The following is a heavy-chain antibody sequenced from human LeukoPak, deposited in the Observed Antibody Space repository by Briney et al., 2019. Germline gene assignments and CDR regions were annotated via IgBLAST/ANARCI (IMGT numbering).Heavy chain of an antibody. CDR2: IYSGGST. V-gene: IGHV3-66*02. CDR1: GFTVSSNY. J-gene: IGHJ6*02. Sequence: GGSLRLSCAASGFTVSSNYMSWVRQAPGKGLEWVSVIYSGGSTYYADSVKGRFTISRDNSKNTPYLQMNSLRAEDTAVYYCARDSRNYGMDVWGQGTTVTVSS. CDR3: ARDSRNYGMDV. D-gene: IGHD3-22*01.